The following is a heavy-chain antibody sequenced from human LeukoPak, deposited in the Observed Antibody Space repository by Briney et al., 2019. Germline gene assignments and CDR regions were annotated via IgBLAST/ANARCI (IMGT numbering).Heavy chain of an antibody. Sequence: SETLSLTCAVYGGSFSGYYWSWIRQPPGKGLEWIGEINHSGSTNYNPSLKSRVTISVDTSKNQFSLKLSSVTAADTAVYYCARDLGSSSSPDYFDYWGQGTLVTVSS. CDR1: GGSFSGYY. J-gene: IGHJ4*02. CDR2: INHSGST. V-gene: IGHV4-34*01. CDR3: ARDLGSSSSPDYFDY. D-gene: IGHD6-6*01.